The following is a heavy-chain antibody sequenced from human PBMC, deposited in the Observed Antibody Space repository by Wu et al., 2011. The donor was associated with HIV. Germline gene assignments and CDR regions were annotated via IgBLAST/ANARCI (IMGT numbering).Heavy chain of an antibody. CDR1: GYTFTNYY. V-gene: IGHV1-46*01. D-gene: IGHD5-12*01. CDR2: INPSGGST. Sequence: QVQLVQSGAEVKKPGASVKVSCKASGYTFTNYYMHWVRQAPGQGLEWMGIINPSGGSTSYAQKFQGRVTMTRDTSTSTVYMELSSLRSEDTAVYYCTREVVATYYFDYWGQGTLVTVSS. J-gene: IGHJ4*02. CDR3: TREVVATYYFDY.